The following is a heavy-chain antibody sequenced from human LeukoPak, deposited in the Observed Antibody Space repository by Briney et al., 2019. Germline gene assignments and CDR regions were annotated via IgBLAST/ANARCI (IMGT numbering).Heavy chain of an antibody. V-gene: IGHV1-69*06. CDR2: IIPIFGTA. J-gene: IGHJ5*02. CDR1: GGTFSSYA. Sequence: GASVKVSCKAFGGTFSSYAISWVGQAPGQGLGWLGGIIPIFGTANYAQKFQGRVTITADKSTSTAYMGLSSLRSEDTAVYYCARAPINPINWFDPWGQGTLVTVSS. CDR3: ARAPINPINWFDP.